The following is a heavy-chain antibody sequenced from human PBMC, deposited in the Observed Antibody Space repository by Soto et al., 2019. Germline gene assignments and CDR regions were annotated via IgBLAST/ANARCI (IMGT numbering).Heavy chain of an antibody. V-gene: IGHV4-4*07. CDR2: LHASGST. D-gene: IGHD6-19*01. CDR1: GGSISSYD. CDR3: ARDREWLVDF. J-gene: IGHJ4*02. Sequence: SETLSLTCTVSGGSISSYDFNWIRQPTGKGLEWIGRLHASGSTNYNPSLKGRVTMSVDTSKNQFSLRLSSVTAADTAMYYCARDREWLVDFWGQGTLVTVSS.